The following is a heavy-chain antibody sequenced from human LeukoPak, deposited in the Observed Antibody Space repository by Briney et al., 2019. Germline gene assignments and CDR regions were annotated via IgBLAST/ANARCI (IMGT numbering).Heavy chain of an antibody. V-gene: IGHV3-48*01. CDR1: GFNFIDYS. J-gene: IGHJ4*01. Sequence: GGSLRLSCAASGFNFIDYSMNWVRQAPGKGLEWIPYIGISSGNTKYADSVKGRFTISRDKARNSLYLQMNSLRVEDTAVYYCARDHRYAFDNWGHGTLVTVSS. D-gene: IGHD5-12*01. CDR3: ARDHRYAFDN. CDR2: IGISSGNT.